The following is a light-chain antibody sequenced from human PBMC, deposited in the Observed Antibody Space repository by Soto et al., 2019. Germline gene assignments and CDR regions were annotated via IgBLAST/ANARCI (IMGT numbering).Light chain of an antibody. Sequence: QLVLTQSPSASVSLGASVKLTCTLSSGHSSYAIAWHQQQPEKGPRYLMKLNSDGSHSKGDGIPDRFSGSSSGAERYLTISSLQSEDEADYYCQTLGTGIVVFGGGTKLTVL. CDR2: LNSDGSH. CDR3: QTLGTGIVV. J-gene: IGLJ2*01. V-gene: IGLV4-69*01. CDR1: SGHSSYA.